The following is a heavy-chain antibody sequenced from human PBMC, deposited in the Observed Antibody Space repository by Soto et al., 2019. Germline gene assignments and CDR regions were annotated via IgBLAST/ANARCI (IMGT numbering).Heavy chain of an antibody. CDR1: GGSISSGGTGSY. CDR2: IYYTGNT. V-gene: IGHV4-31*03. CDR3: ASGHDAYNVRY. Sequence: QVQLQESGPGLVKHSQTLSLTCTVSGGSISSGGTGSYWTWIRQLPGKGLEWIGYIYYTGNTYYNPSLKSRTTISIDTSENQFSLKLTSVTAADTAVYFCASGHDAYNVRYWGQGTLVTVSS. J-gene: IGHJ4*02. D-gene: IGHD1-1*01.